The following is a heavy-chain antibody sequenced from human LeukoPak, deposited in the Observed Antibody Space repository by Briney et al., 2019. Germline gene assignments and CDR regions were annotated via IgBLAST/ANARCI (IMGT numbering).Heavy chain of an antibody. CDR1: GYSISSGYY. Sequence: SETLSLTCTVSGYSISSGYYWGWIRQPPGKGLEWIGSIYHSGSTYYNPSLKSRVAISVDTSKNQFSLKLSSVTAADTAVYYCARRRRTVTAYYFDYWGQGTLVTVSS. D-gene: IGHD4-17*01. CDR3: ARRRRTVTAYYFDY. J-gene: IGHJ4*02. CDR2: IYHSGST. V-gene: IGHV4-38-2*02.